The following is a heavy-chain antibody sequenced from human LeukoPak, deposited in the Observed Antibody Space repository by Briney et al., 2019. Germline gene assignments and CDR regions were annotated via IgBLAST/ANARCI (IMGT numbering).Heavy chain of an antibody. CDR1: GFTFDDYA. V-gene: IGHV3-9*01. D-gene: IGHD3-3*01. CDR3: ARSCRSGYYSGFDY. J-gene: IGHJ4*02. Sequence: GGSLRLSCAASGFTFDDYAMHRVRQAPGKGLEWVSGISWNSVGIGDADSVKGRFTISRYNAKNSLYLQMNSLRAEDTALYYCARSCRSGYYSGFDYWGQGTLVTVSS. CDR2: ISWNSVGI.